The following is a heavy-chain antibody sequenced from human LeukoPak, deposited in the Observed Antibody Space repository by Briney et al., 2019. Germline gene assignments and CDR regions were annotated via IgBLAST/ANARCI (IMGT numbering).Heavy chain of an antibody. CDR2: IYYSGNT. CDR1: GGSISSSY. D-gene: IGHD3-3*01. V-gene: IGHV4-59*01. CDR3: AKTYDFWSGSLGWFDP. J-gene: IGHJ5*02. Sequence: SETLSLTCTVSGGSISSSYWSWIRQPPGKGLEWIGYIYYSGNTNYNPSLKSRVTISVDTSKNQFSLKLSSVTAADTAVYYCAKTYDFWSGSLGWFDPWGQGTLVTVSS.